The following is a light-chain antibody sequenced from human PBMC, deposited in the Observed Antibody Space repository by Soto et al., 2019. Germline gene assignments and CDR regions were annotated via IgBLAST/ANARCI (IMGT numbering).Light chain of an antibody. CDR1: SSDVGGYNY. V-gene: IGLV2-14*01. J-gene: IGLJ1*01. Sequence: QSALTQPASVSGSPGQSITISCTGTSSDVGGYNYVSWYQQHPGKAPKLMIYEASNRPSGVSNRFSGSKSGNTASLTISGLQAEDEADYYCSSYTSSSSNVFGTGTKVTVL. CDR2: EAS. CDR3: SSYTSSSSNV.